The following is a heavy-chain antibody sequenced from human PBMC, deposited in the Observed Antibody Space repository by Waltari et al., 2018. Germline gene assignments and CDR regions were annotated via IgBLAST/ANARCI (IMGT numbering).Heavy chain of an antibody. CDR1: GGSFSGYY. V-gene: IGHV4-34*01. CDR3: ARGRGFDP. Sequence: QVQLQQWGGGLLRPSETLSLICAVYGGSFSGYYWSWIRQPPGKGLEWIGEINHSGSTNYTPSLKSRVTISVDTSKKQFSLKLTSVTAADTAIYYCARGRGFDPWGQGTLVTVSS. J-gene: IGHJ5*02. CDR2: INHSGST.